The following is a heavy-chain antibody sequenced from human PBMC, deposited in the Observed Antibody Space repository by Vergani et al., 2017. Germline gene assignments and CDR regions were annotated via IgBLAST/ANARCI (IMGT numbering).Heavy chain of an antibody. CDR3: ARLYGRDSSGSKYFDY. Sequence: EVQLVQSGAEVKKPGESLKISCQISGYSFTNYWIGWVRQMPGKGLDWMGIIHPADSVTRYSPSFQGQVTISVDKSISTAYLQRSSLRASDSAMYYCARLYGRDSSGSKYFDYWGQGTLVTVSS. CDR1: GYSFTNYW. J-gene: IGHJ4*02. V-gene: IGHV5-51*01. CDR2: IHPADSVT. D-gene: IGHD3-22*01.